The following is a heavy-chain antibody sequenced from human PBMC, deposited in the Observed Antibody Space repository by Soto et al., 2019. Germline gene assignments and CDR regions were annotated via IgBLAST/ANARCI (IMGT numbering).Heavy chain of an antibody. V-gene: IGHV3-23*01. CDR2: ISGSGGST. J-gene: IGHJ6*02. CDR1: GFTFSSYA. D-gene: IGHD6-6*01. CDR3: AKGGQRQLVRHYYYGMDV. Sequence: GGSLRLSCAASGFTFSSYAMSWVRQAPGKGLEWVSAISGSGGSTYYADSVKGRFTISRDNSKNTLYLQMNSLRAEDTAVYYCAKGGQRQLVRHYYYGMDVWGQGTTVTVSS.